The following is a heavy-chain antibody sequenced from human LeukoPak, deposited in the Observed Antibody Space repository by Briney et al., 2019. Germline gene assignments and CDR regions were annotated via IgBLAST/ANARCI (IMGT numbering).Heavy chain of an antibody. V-gene: IGHV3-33*01. J-gene: IGHJ4*02. CDR2: IWDDGSHK. CDR3: ARAPTIFGVVANYFDI. CDR1: GFTFSSYG. Sequence: GGSLRLFCAASGFTFSSYGMHWLPQARAKGLDWVPGIWDDGSHKYYGDSVKGRFTVSKDNSNNTLYLQMSSLRAEDTAVFYCARAPTIFGVVANYFDIWGQGTLVTVSS. D-gene: IGHD3-3*01.